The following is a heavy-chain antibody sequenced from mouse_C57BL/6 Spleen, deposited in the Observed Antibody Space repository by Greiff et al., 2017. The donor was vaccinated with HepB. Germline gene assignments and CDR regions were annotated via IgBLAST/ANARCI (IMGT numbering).Heavy chain of an antibody. V-gene: IGHV1-52*01. J-gene: IGHJ4*01. Sequence: VQLQQPGAELVRPGSSVKLSCKASGYTFTSYWMHWVKQRPIQGLEWIGNIDPSDSETHYNQKFKDKATLTVDKSSSTAYMQLSSLTSEDSAVYYCARGGHYTMDYWGQGTSVTVSS. CDR2: IDPSDSET. CDR3: ARGGHYTMDY. CDR1: GYTFTSYW.